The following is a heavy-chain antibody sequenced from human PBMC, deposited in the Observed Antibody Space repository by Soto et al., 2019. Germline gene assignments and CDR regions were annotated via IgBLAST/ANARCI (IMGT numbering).Heavy chain of an antibody. J-gene: IGHJ6*03. CDR1: GFTFSSYA. V-gene: IGHV3-23*01. CDR2: ISGSGGST. Sequence: GGSLRLSCAASGFTFSSYAMSWVRQAPGKGLEWVSAISGSGGSTYYADSVKGRFTISRDNSKNTLYLQMNSLGAEDTAVYYCAKDVEYCSGGSCYYMDVWGKGTTVTVSS. CDR3: AKDVEYCSGGSCYYMDV. D-gene: IGHD2-15*01.